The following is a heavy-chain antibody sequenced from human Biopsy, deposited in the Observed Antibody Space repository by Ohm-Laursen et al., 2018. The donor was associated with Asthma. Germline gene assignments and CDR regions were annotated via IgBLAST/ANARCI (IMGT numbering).Heavy chain of an antibody. CDR1: GFTFGDYW. J-gene: IGHJ6*02. Sequence: SLRLSCTASGFTFGDYWMSWVRQVPGKGLEWVANIKHDGSEKNHVDSLKGRFTISRDNAKNSLYLQMNSLRAEDPAVYYCARVFESSEWGPFYHFGLDVWGQGTTVAVSS. V-gene: IGHV3-7*04. D-gene: IGHD6-25*01. CDR3: ARVFESSEWGPFYHFGLDV. CDR2: IKHDGSEK.